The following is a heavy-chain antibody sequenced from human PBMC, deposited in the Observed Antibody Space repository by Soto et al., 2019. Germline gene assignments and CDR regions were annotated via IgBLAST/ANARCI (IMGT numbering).Heavy chain of an antibody. CDR3: ARGRSRGYGSSWYLDYYYGMDV. J-gene: IGHJ6*02. V-gene: IGHV4-34*01. CDR1: GGSFSGYY. D-gene: IGHD6-13*01. Sequence: ETLSLTCAVYGGSFSGYYWSWIRQPPGKGLEWIGEINHSGSTNYNPSLKSRVTISVDTSKNQFSLKLSSVTAADTAVYYCARGRSRGYGSSWYLDYYYGMDVWGQGTTVTVSS. CDR2: INHSGST.